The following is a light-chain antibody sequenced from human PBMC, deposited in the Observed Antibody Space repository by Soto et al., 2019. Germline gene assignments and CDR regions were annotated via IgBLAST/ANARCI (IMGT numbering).Light chain of an antibody. CDR2: MST. CDR3: ASWHDSLNIWV. CDR1: RSNIETND. J-gene: IGLJ3*02. V-gene: IGLV1-47*01. Sequence: QSVLTQPPSASGTPGQRVTISCSGSRSNIETNDVYWYQQLPGAAPKLLIYMSTRRPSVVPDRFSGSKSGASASLVIGGLRSEHEVDSYYASWHDSLNIWVFGGGTKLTVL.